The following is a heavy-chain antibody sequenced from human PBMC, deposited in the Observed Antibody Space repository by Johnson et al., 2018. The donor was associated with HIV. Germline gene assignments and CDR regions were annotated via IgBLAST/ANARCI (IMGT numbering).Heavy chain of an antibody. CDR1: GFTFSSYG. J-gene: IGHJ3*02. D-gene: IGHD6-6*01. Sequence: VQLVESGGGVVQPGGSLRLSCAASGFTFSSYGMHWVRQAPGKGLEWVGRIKSKTDGGTTDYAAPVKGRFTISRDDSTNTLYLQMNSLRAEDTAVYDCARGYSSSLTFDIWGQGTMVTVSS. CDR2: IKSKTDGGTT. V-gene: IGHV3-15*01. CDR3: ARGYSSSLTFDI.